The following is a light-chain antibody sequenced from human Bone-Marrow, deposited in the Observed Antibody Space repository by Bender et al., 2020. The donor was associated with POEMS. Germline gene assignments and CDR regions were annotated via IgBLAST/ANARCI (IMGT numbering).Light chain of an antibody. J-gene: IGLJ1*01. V-gene: IGLV2-8*01. CDR3: CSYAGTNNLSV. Sequence: QSALTQPPSASGSPGQSVTISCTGTSSDVGGYDSVSWYQQHPGKAPKLMISEVRERPSGVPDRFSGSKSGNTASLTVSGLQAEDEADYYCCSYAGTNNLSVFGTGTKVTVL. CDR2: EVR. CDR1: SSDVGGYDS.